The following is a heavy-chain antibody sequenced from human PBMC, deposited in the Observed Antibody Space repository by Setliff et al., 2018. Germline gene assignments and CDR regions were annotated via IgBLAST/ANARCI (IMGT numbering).Heavy chain of an antibody. CDR1: GFTFSSYW. Sequence: GGSLRLSCAASGFTFSSYWMSWVRQAPGKGLEWVANIKQDGSDSTYYADSVKGRFTISRSSSKNTLYLQMNSLRAEDTAVYYCAKANTGYSSTWLFDYWGQGTLVTVSS. D-gene: IGHD6-13*01. CDR3: AKANTGYSSTWLFDY. J-gene: IGHJ4*02. V-gene: IGHV3-7*03. CDR2: IKQDGSDST.